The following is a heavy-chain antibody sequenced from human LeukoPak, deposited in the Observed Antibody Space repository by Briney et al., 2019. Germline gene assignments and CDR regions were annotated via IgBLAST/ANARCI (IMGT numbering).Heavy chain of an antibody. CDR1: GFTFSSYA. V-gene: IGHV3-30*04. Sequence: PGGSLRLSCAASGFTFSSYAMHWVRQAPGKGLEWVAVISYDGSNKFYADSVKGRFTFSRDNSKKTLYLQMNSLRAEETAVYYCARGTVPSRTWYFDLWARGPLVTVSS. J-gene: IGHJ2*01. CDR3: ARGTVPSRTWYFDL. CDR2: ISYDGSNK. D-gene: IGHD4-17*01.